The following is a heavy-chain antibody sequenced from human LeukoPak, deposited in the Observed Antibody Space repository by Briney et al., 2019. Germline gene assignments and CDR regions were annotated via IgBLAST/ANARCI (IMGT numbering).Heavy chain of an antibody. CDR1: GFIFSSYA. D-gene: IGHD1-26*01. J-gene: IGHJ4*02. Sequence: PGGSLRLSCAASGFIFSSYAMSWVRQAPGKGLEGVSVISGSAGSTYSADSVKGRFTISRDNSKNTLYLQMNSLRAEDTAVYYCAKGHQWPPNSGSYVVDYWGQGTLVTVSS. CDR2: ISGSAGST. CDR3: AKGHQWPPNSGSYVVDY. V-gene: IGHV3-23*01.